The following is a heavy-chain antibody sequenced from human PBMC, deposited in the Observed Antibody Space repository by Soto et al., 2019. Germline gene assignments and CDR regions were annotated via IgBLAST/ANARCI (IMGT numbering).Heavy chain of an antibody. CDR1: GFTFSTYW. Sequence: GGSLRLSCAASGFTFSTYWMTWVRQAPGEGLEWVANIKQDGSEKYYVDSVKGRFTISRDNARNSLYLQMSILRAEDTAVYYCAKDLGFSAPTAFDFWGKGTLVTVSS. V-gene: IGHV3-7*05. CDR3: AKDLGFSAPTAFDF. D-gene: IGHD3-16*01. J-gene: IGHJ4*02. CDR2: IKQDGSEK.